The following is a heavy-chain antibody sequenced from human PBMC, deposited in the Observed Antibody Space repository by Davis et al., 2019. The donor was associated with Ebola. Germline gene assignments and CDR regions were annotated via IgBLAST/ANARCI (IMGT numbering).Heavy chain of an antibody. CDR1: GGSFSGYY. J-gene: IGHJ4*02. CDR3: ARGRRYSYGPPRY. D-gene: IGHD5-18*01. Sequence: SETLSLTCAVSGGSFSGYYWSWIRQPPGKGLEWIGDINHSGSTNYNPSLKSRVTISVDTSKNQFSLKLSSVTAADTAVYYCARGRRYSYGPPRYWGQGTLVTVSS. V-gene: IGHV4-34*01. CDR2: INHSGST.